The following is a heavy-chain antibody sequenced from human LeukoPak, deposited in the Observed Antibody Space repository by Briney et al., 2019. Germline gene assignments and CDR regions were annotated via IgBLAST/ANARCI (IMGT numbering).Heavy chain of an antibody. J-gene: IGHJ3*02. Sequence: ASVKVSCKASGGTFSSYAISWVRQAPGQGLEWMGGIIPIFGTANYAQKFQGRVTITADKSTSTPYMELSSLRSEDPAVYYCARVTQLWLPGYIDIWGQRAMVTVSS. CDR2: IIPIFGTA. V-gene: IGHV1-69*06. D-gene: IGHD5-18*01. CDR3: ARVTQLWLPGYIDI. CDR1: GGTFSSYA.